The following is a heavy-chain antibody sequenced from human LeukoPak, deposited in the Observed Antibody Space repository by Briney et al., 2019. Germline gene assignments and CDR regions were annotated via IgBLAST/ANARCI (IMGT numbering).Heavy chain of an antibody. Sequence: SPSETLSLTCTVSGGSISSYYWSWIRQPPGKGLEWIGYIYYSGSTNYNPSLKSRVTISVDTSKNQFSLKLSSVTAADTAVYYCARGPDYDFWSGSYYYYYMDVWGKGTTVTVSS. CDR3: ARGPDYDFWSGSYYYYYMDV. D-gene: IGHD3-3*01. CDR1: GGSISSYY. J-gene: IGHJ6*03. CDR2: IYYSGST. V-gene: IGHV4-59*01.